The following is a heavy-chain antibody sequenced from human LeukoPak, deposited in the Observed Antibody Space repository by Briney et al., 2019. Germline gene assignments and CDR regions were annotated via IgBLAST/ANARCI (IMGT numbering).Heavy chain of an antibody. CDR2: FDPEDGET. CDR3: ATDRRPLNGIAAAGPYYMDV. Sequence: ASVKVSCKVSGYTLTELSMHWVRQAPGKGLEWMGGFDPEDGETIYAQKFQGRVTMTEETSTDTAYMELSSLRSEDTTVYYCATDRRPLNGIAAAGPYYMDVWGKGTTVTVSS. V-gene: IGHV1-24*01. D-gene: IGHD6-13*01. CDR1: GYTLTELS. J-gene: IGHJ6*03.